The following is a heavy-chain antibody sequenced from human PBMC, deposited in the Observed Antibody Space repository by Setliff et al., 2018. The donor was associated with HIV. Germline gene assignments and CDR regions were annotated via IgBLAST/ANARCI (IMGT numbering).Heavy chain of an antibody. J-gene: IGHJ4*02. Sequence: SETLSLTCTVSGGSISIGGYYFWGWIRQPPGKGLEWIGSISYSGSTYYNPSLKSRVTMSVDTSKNQFSLKLSSVTAADTAVYYCARQLSNSLDYWGQGTLVTVSS. D-gene: IGHD7-27*01. CDR2: ISYSGST. CDR1: GGSISIGGYYF. CDR3: ARQLSNSLDY. V-gene: IGHV4-39*01.